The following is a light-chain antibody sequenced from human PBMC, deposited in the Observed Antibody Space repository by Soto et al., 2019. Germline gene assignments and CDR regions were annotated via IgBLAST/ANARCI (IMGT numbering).Light chain of an antibody. V-gene: IGLV1-44*01. CDR2: SNN. CDR3: AAWDDSLNAPV. J-gene: IGLJ2*01. CDR1: GSDIGSNT. Sequence: QSVLTQPPSVSGTPGQGVIISCCGSGSDIGSNTVSWYQQVPGTAPKVHIYSNNQRPSGVPDRFSGSKSGTSASLTISGLESEDEADYYCAAWDDSLNAPVLGGGTKLTVL.